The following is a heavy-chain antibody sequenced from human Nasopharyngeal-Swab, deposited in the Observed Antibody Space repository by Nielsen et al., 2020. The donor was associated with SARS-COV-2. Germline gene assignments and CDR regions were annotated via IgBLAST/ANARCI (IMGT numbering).Heavy chain of an antibody. Sequence: SETLSLTCTVSGGSISSYYWTWIRQSLGKGLEWIGYIYYSGSTDYNPSLKGRVTISVDTSKNQFSLKLNSVTAADTAVYYCARRETIVGSFDYWGQGTLVTVSS. V-gene: IGHV4-59*08. CDR3: ARRETIVGSFDY. J-gene: IGHJ4*02. CDR2: IYYSGST. D-gene: IGHD1-26*01. CDR1: GGSISSYY.